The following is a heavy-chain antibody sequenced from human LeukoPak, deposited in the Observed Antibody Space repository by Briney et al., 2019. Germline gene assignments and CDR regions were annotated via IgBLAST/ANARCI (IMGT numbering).Heavy chain of an antibody. CDR1: GFTFSGYG. CDR2: ISGGGGNT. Sequence: GGSLRLSCAASGFTFSGYGMSWVRQVPGKGLEWVSSISGGGGNTYYADSVKGRFTISRDNSKNTVYLQMNSLRAEDAAEYYCAKRREVGASPFDYWGQGTLVTVSS. J-gene: IGHJ4*02. D-gene: IGHD1-26*01. CDR3: AKRREVGASPFDY. V-gene: IGHV3-23*01.